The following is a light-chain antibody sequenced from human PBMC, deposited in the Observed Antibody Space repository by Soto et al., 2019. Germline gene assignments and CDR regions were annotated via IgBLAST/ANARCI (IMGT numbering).Light chain of an antibody. CDR2: EVS. CDR3: SSYTPSGTPV. Sequence: QSALTQPASVSGSPGQSITISCTGTSSDVGGYNYLSWYQQHPGKAPRVMIYEVSNRPSGVSNRFSGSKSGNTASLTISGVQAEDEADYFCSSYTPSGTPVFGGGTKLTV. V-gene: IGLV2-14*01. CDR1: SSDVGGYNY. J-gene: IGLJ3*02.